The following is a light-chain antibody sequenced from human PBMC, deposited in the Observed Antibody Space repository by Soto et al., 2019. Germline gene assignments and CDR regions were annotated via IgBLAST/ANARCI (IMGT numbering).Light chain of an antibody. CDR2: KAS. Sequence: TQMTQSPSTLSASVGDRVTITCRASQSIGTWLAWYQQKPGKAPNLLIYKASSLESGVPSRFSGSGSGTEFTLTISSLQPDDFATYYCQQYNRYLTFGQGTKVVIK. V-gene: IGKV1-5*03. CDR1: QSIGTW. J-gene: IGKJ1*01. CDR3: QQYNRYLT.